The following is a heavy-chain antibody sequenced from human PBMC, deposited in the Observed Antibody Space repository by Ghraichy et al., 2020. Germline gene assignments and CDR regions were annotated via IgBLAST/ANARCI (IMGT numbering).Heavy chain of an antibody. CDR3: AREGGYHWYFDL. CDR1: GGSISSGGYY. V-gene: IGHV4-31*03. CDR2: IYYSGST. D-gene: IGHD2-2*01. J-gene: IGHJ2*01. Sequence: SETLSLTCTVSGGSISSGGYYWSWIRQHPGKGLEWIGYIYYSGSTYYNPSLKSRVTISVDTSKNQFSLKLSSVTAADTAVYYCAREGGYHWYFDLWGRGTLVTVSS.